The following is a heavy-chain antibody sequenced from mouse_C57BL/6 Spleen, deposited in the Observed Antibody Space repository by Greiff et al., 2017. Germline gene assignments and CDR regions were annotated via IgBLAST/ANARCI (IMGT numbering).Heavy chain of an antibody. J-gene: IGHJ4*01. V-gene: IGHV1-61*01. Sequence: VQLQQPGAELVRPGSSVKLSCKASGYTFTSYWMDWVKQRPGQGLEWIGNIYPSDSETHYNQKFKDKATLTVDKSSSTAYMQLSSLTSEDSAVYYCARATVVARAMDYWGQGTSVTVSS. CDR3: ARATVVARAMDY. CDR2: IYPSDSET. CDR1: GYTFTSYW. D-gene: IGHD1-1*01.